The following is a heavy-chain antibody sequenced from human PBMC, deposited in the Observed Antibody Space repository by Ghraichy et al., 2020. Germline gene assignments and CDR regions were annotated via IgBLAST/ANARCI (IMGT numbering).Heavy chain of an antibody. CDR3: GKSGATRGFDI. J-gene: IGHJ3*02. V-gene: IGHV3-66*01. Sequence: GGSLRLSCAASGFTVSSSFMNWVRQAPGKGLEWVSVIYSGGSTYYTDSVKGRFTISRDNSKNTLYLQMNSLRVEDTALYYCGKSGATRGFDIWGQGTMVTVSS. CDR1: GFTVSSSF. D-gene: IGHD1-26*01. CDR2: IYSGGST.